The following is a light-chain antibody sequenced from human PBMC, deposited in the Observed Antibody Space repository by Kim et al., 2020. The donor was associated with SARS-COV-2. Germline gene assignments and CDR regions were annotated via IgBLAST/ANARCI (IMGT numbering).Light chain of an antibody. CDR3: QQSRTYPYT. CDR2: MVS. V-gene: IGKV1-5*03. CDR1: ESVSNW. J-gene: IGKJ2*01. Sequence: SASVGDRVTITCRASESVSNWLAWYQQKPGKAPKLLIYMVSSLETGVSSRFSGSGSGTEFTLIISSLQPDDFATYYCQQSRTYPYTFGQGTKVEIK.